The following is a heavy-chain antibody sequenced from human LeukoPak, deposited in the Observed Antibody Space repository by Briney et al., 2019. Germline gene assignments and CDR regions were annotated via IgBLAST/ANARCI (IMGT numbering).Heavy chain of an antibody. V-gene: IGHV1-46*01. J-gene: IGHJ4*02. Sequence: ASVKVSCKASGYTFTSYYMHWVRQAPGQGLEWMGIINPSGGSTSYAQKFQGRVTMTRDTSTSTVYMELSSLRSEDTAVYSCARGRWTAHAASYYFDSWGQGTLVTVSS. D-gene: IGHD4-23*01. CDR1: GYTFTSYY. CDR2: INPSGGST. CDR3: ARGRWTAHAASYYFDS.